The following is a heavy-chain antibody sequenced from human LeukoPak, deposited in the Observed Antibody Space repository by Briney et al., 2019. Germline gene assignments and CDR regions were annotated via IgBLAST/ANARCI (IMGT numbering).Heavy chain of an antibody. V-gene: IGHV1-69*13. J-gene: IGHJ4*02. D-gene: IGHD2-21*02. CDR1: GGTFISYA. CDR3: ARTSYCGGDCLDY. CDR2: IIPIFGTA. Sequence: SVTVSCKASGGTFISYAISWVRQAPGQGLEWMGGIIPIFGTANYAQKFQGRVTITADESTSTAYMELSSLRSEDTAVYYCARTSYCGGDCLDYWGQGTLVTVSS.